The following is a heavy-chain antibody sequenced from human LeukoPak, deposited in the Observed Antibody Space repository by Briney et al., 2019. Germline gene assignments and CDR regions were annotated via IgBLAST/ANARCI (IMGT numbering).Heavy chain of an antibody. V-gene: IGHV3-23*01. Sequence: GGSLTLSCAASGFTFSSYALTWVRQAPGKGLEWVSIISGSGGTTFYADSVKGRFTISRDNSKNTLYLQMNSLRADDTAVYYCAKRDYSNYLGYWGQGTLVTVSS. D-gene: IGHD4-11*01. J-gene: IGHJ4*02. CDR1: GFTFSSYA. CDR2: ISGSGGTT. CDR3: AKRDYSNYLGY.